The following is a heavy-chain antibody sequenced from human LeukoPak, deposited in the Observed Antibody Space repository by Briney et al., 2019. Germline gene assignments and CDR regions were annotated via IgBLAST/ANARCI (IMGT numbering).Heavy chain of an antibody. J-gene: IGHJ6*03. CDR3: ERGLGSGTYTDYYMGV. CDR1: GFLVSADY. Sequence: PGGSLRLSCAASGFLVSADYMSWVRQAPGKGLEWVSIIYSGGRTYYADSVKGRFTISRDDSKNTVYLQMNSLRAEDTAVYYCERGLGSGTYTDYYMGVWGKGTTVVVSS. V-gene: IGHV3-53*01. D-gene: IGHD3-10*01. CDR2: IYSGGRT.